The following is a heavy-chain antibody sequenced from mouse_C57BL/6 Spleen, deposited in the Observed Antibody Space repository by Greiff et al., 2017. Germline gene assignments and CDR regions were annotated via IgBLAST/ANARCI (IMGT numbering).Heavy chain of an antibody. J-gene: IGHJ4*01. CDR2: ISDGGSYT. Sequence: EVKLMESGGGLVKPGGSLKLSCAASGFTFSSYAMSWVRQTPEKRLEWVATISDGGSYTYYPDNVKGRFTISRDNAKNNLYLQMSHLKSEDTAMYYCARELLYAMDYWGKGTSVTVSS. CDR1: GFTFSSYA. D-gene: IGHD1-1*01. V-gene: IGHV5-4*01. CDR3: ARELLYAMDY.